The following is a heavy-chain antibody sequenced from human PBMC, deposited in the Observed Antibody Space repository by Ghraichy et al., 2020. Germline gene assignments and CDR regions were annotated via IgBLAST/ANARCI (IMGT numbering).Heavy chain of an antibody. V-gene: IGHV3-23*01. J-gene: IGHJ4*02. CDR3: AKDLEVSGAYYFDY. D-gene: IGHD5/OR15-5a*01. CDR1: GFTFSSYA. CDR2: SSGSGDNT. Sequence: GGSLRLSCAASGFTFSSYAMSWVRQAPGKGLEWVSASSGSGDNTNYADSVKGRFTISRDNSKNTLYLQMNSLRAEDTAVYYCAKDLEVSGAYYFDYWGQGTLVTVSS.